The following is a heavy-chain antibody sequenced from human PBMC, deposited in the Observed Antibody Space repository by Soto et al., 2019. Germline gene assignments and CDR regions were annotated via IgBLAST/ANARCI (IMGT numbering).Heavy chain of an antibody. CDR2: IIPIFGTA. J-gene: IGHJ4*02. D-gene: IGHD2-2*01. V-gene: IGHV1-69*06. CDR3: ARDRDVVVPEYYFEY. CDR1: GGTFSSYA. Sequence: QVQLVQSGAEVKKPGSSVKVSCKASGGTFSSYAISWVRQAPGQGLEWMGGIIPIFGTANYAQKFQGRVTITADKSTRTADKELSSLRSEDTAVYYCARDRDVVVPEYYFEYWGQGTLVTVSS.